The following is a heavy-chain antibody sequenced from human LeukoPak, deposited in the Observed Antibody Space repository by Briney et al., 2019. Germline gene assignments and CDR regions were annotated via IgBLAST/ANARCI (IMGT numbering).Heavy chain of an antibody. CDR1: GGSFSGYC. CDR2: INHSGST. D-gene: IGHD6-6*01. CDR3: ARAKEYSSSGAAFDY. Sequence: SETLSLTCAVYGGSFSGYCWSWIRQPPGKGLEWIGEINHSGSTSYNPSLKSRVTISVDTSKNQFSLKLSSVTAADTAVYYCARAKEYSSSGAAFDYWGQGTLVTVSS. V-gene: IGHV4-34*01. J-gene: IGHJ4*02.